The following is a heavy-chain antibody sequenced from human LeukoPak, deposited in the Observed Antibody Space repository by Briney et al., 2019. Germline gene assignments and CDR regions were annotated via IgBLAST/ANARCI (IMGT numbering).Heavy chain of an antibody. CDR1: GGSISSSSYY. D-gene: IGHD6-19*01. V-gene: IGHV4-39*01. J-gene: IGHJ4*02. Sequence: SETLSLTCTVSGGSISSSSYYWGWIRQPPGKGLEWIGSIYYSGSTYYNPSLKSRVTISVDTSKNQFSLKLSSVTAADTAVYYCARLRQSQNSGWYAYYFDYWGQGTLVTVSS. CDR3: ARLRQSQNSGWYAYYFDY. CDR2: IYYSGST.